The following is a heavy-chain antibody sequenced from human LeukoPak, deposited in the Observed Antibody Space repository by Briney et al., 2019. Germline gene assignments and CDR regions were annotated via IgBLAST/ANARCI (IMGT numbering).Heavy chain of an antibody. D-gene: IGHD4-17*01. Sequence: GGSLRLSCAASGFTFSSYAMHWVRQAPGKGLEYASAISSNGGSTYYANSVKGRFTISRDNSKNTLYLQMGSLRAEDMAVYYCARGDYGDSPIDYWGQGTLVTVSS. V-gene: IGHV3-64*01. CDR1: GFTFSSYA. J-gene: IGHJ4*02. CDR3: ARGDYGDSPIDY. CDR2: ISSNGGST.